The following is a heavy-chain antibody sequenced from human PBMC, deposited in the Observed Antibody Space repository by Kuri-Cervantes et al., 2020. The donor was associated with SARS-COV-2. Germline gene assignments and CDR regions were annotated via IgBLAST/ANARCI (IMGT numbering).Heavy chain of an antibody. CDR2: IYYSGST. CDR1: GGSISSSSYY. CDR3: ARQDCSTTSCYTPSPKDWFDP. V-gene: IGHV4-39*01. Sequence: GSLRLSCTVSGGSISSSSYYWGWIRQPPGKGLEWIGSIYYSGSTYYNPSLKSRVTISVDTSKNQFSLKLSSVTAADTAVYYCARQDCSTTSCYTPSPKDWFDPWGQGTLVTVSS. D-gene: IGHD2-2*02. J-gene: IGHJ5*02.